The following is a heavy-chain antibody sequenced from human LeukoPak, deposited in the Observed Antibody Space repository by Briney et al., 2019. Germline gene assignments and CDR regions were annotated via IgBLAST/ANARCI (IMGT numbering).Heavy chain of an antibody. D-gene: IGHD5-12*01. Sequence: ASVKVSCKASGYTFTSYGISWVRQAPGQGPEWMGWISAYNGNTNYAQKLQGRVTMTTDTSTSTAYMELRSLRSDDTAVYYCARDRVPSGYSGYDGSGYWGQGTLVTVSS. V-gene: IGHV1-18*01. CDR2: ISAYNGNT. CDR1: GYTFTSYG. J-gene: IGHJ4*02. CDR3: ARDRVPSGYSGYDGSGY.